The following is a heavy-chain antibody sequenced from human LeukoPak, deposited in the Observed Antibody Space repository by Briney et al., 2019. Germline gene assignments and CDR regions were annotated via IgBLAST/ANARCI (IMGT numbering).Heavy chain of an antibody. CDR1: GYSFTSYW. Sequence: GESLKISCKGSGYSFTSYWIGWVRQMPGKGLEWMGIICAGDSNTRYSPSFQGQVTLSDDKSINTAYLQWSSLRPSDTAMYYCARRLRTGGFDIWGQGTEVTVSS. CDR2: ICAGDSNT. D-gene: IGHD1-1*01. CDR3: ARRLRTGGFDI. V-gene: IGHV5-51*01. J-gene: IGHJ3*02.